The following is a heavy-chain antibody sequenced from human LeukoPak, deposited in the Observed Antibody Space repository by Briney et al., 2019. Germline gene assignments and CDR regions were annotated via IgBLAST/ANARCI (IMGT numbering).Heavy chain of an antibody. J-gene: IGHJ4*02. Sequence: PGRSLRLSCAASGFTFSSYGMHWVRQAPGKGLGWVAVISYDGSNKYYADSVKGRFTISRDNSKNTLYLQMNSLRAEDTAVYYCAKSHFDWLSTIDYWGQGTLVTVSS. V-gene: IGHV3-30*18. CDR1: GFTFSSYG. CDR2: ISYDGSNK. CDR3: AKSHFDWLSTIDY. D-gene: IGHD3-9*01.